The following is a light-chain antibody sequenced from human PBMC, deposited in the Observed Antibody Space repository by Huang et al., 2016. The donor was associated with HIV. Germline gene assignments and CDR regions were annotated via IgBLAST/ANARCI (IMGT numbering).Light chain of an antibody. J-gene: IGKJ2*01. CDR2: DAS. V-gene: IGKV6D-21*02. CDR3: HQSHDLPHT. Sequence: EIVLTQSPDFQSVTPKETVTITCRASQGIGTSLQWYQQNPGQSPKLLIKDASQSISGVPSRFRGSGAGTDFTLTINSLEVEDAAAYYCHQSHDLPHTFGQGTKLEIK. CDR1: QGIGTS.